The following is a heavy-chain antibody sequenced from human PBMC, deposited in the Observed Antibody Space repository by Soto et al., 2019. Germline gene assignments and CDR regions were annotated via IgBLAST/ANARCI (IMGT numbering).Heavy chain of an antibody. CDR1: GYTFTGYY. Sequence: QVQLVQSGAEVKKPGASVKVSCKASGYTFTGYYMHWVRQAPGQGLEWMGWINPNSGGTNYAQKFQGWVTMTRDTSTSTAYMELSRLRSDDTAVYYCARDRLEYSSSEYYYDNGMDVWGQGTTVTVSS. J-gene: IGHJ6*02. CDR2: INPNSGGT. V-gene: IGHV1-2*04. CDR3: ARDRLEYSSSEYYYDNGMDV. D-gene: IGHD6-6*01.